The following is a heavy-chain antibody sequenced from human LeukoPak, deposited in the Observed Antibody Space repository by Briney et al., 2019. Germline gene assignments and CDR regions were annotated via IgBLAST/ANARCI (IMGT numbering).Heavy chain of an antibody. CDR3: ARSPIVVVFDY. J-gene: IGHJ4*02. Sequence: TSETLSLTCAVYGGSFSSYYWSWIRQPPGKGLEWIGYIYYSGSTNYNPSLKSRVTISVDTSKNQFSLKLSSVTAADTAVYYCARSPIVVVFDYWGQRTLVTVSS. D-gene: IGHD3-22*01. CDR2: IYYSGST. V-gene: IGHV4-59*01. CDR1: GGSFSSYY.